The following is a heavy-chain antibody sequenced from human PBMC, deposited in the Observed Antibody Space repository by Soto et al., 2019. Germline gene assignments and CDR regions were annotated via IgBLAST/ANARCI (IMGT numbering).Heavy chain of an antibody. J-gene: IGHJ4*02. CDR1: GGTFSSYT. D-gene: IGHD3-10*01. CDR3: ARDWSGSGSYYYDY. CDR2: IIPILGIA. Sequence: QVQLVQSGAEVKKPGSSVKVSCKASGGTFSSYTISWVRQAPGQGLEWMGRIIPILGIANYAQKFQGRVTITEDKSTSTAYMRLSSLRSEDTALYYCARDWSGSGSYYYDYWGQGALVTVSS. V-gene: IGHV1-69*08.